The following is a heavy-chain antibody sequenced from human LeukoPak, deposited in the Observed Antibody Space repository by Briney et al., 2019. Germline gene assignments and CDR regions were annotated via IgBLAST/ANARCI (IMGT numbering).Heavy chain of an antibody. J-gene: IGHJ4*02. D-gene: IGHD3-16*01. CDR3: ARAVDVADY. V-gene: IGHV3-7*01. CDR1: GFTFGHHF. Sequence: LAGGSLRLSCVASGFTFGHHFMSWVRQAPGGGLEWVANINPDGSIKFHADSVKGRFSISRDNARNSVYLQMNSLRGEDTAVYYCARAVDVADYWGQGTLVAVSS. CDR2: INPDGSIK.